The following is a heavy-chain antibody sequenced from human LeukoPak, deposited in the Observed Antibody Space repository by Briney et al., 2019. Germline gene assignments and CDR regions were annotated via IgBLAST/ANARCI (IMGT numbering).Heavy chain of an antibody. CDR1: GSTFSGYP. V-gene: IGHV3-30-3*01. CDR2: ISYDGSDK. J-gene: IGHJ4*02. Sequence: GRSLRLSCAASGSTFSGYPTHWVRQTPGKGLEWVAVISYDGSDKHCADPVKGRFTISRDNSKNTVYLQMNSLRAEDTAVYYCAREGSRGYYPYWGQGILVTVSS. CDR3: AREGSRGYYPY. D-gene: IGHD3-22*01.